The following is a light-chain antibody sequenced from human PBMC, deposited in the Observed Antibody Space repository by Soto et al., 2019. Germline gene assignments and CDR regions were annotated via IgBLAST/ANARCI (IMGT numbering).Light chain of an antibody. V-gene: IGKV1-5*01. CDR3: QQYNTFST. CDR1: QISSSW. CDR2: DVS. Sequence: DIQMTQSPSTLSASVGDRVTITCRARQISSSWLAWYQQKPGKAPKLLIYDVSSMETGVPSRFSGSGSGTDFTLTISSLQPDDFAVYYCQQYNTFSTFGQGTKVDIK. J-gene: IGKJ1*01.